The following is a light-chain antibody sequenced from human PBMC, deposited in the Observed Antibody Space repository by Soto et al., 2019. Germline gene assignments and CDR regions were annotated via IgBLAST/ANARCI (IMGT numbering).Light chain of an antibody. J-gene: IGKJ4*01. V-gene: IGKV1-9*01. CDR1: QDISSS. CDR2: DAS. CDR3: QQLASYPIGT. Sequence: DIQLTQSPSFLSASVGDRVTITCRASQDISSSLAWYQQKPGKAPKLLIYDASTLQTGVPSRFRGSGSGTEFTLTISSLQAEDFATYSCQQLASYPIGTFGGGTKVEIK.